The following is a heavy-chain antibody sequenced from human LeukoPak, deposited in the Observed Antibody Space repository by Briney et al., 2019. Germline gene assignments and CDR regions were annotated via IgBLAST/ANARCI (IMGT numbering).Heavy chain of an antibody. J-gene: IGHJ4*02. D-gene: IGHD2-21*02. Sequence: PSETLSLTCAVSRYSISISSGYYCDWIRQPPRKGLEWIGTISRIGTTYYYPSLKSTVTVSVDTSKNQLSLRRISVTDADTAIYYCARRKGGSDSIDFWGQGTLVTMSS. CDR1: RYSISISSGYY. CDR3: ARRKGGSDSIDF. CDR2: ISRIGTT. V-gene: IGHV4-38-2*01.